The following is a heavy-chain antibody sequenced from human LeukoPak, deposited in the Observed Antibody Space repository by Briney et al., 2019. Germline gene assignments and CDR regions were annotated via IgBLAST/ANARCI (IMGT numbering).Heavy chain of an antibody. CDR2: ISSNGGST. Sequence: GGSLRLSCAASGFTFSHYAMHWVRQAPGKGLEYVSAISSNGGSTYYANSAKGRFTISRDNSKNTLYLQMGSLRAEDMGVYYCARDSITVSVGAFDIWGQGTMVIVSS. D-gene: IGHD2-2*01. CDR1: GFTFSHYA. CDR3: ARDSITVSVGAFDI. V-gene: IGHV3-64*01. J-gene: IGHJ3*02.